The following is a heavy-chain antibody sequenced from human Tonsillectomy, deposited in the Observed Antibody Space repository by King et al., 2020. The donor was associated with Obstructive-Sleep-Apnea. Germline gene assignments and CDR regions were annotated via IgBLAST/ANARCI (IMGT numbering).Heavy chain of an antibody. CDR1: GFTFDYYV. J-gene: IGHJ6*02. CDR3: ARDNHGLDV. CDR2: ICWYSYSI. Sequence: VQLVESGGGLVQPGRSLRLSCAASGFTFDYYVMHWGRPAPGRGLEWVSGICWYSYSIDYADALKGRFSISRENAKKSQYLQMNRLRAEETAAYYCARDNHGLDVWGQGTTVTVSS. V-gene: IGHV3-9*01.